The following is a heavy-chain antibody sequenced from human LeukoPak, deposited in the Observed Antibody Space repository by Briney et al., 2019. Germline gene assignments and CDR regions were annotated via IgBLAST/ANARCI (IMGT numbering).Heavy chain of an antibody. V-gene: IGHV3-21*01. CDR1: GFMFSSYS. J-gene: IGHJ4*02. CDR2: ISGSSTYI. D-gene: IGHD4-11*01. CDR3: ATHTVGLEY. Sequence: GGSLRLSCAASGFMFSSYSMNWVRQAPGKGLEWVSSISGSSTYIYYADAVKGRFTISRDNAKDSLYLQMNSLRAEDTAVCYCATHTVGLEYWGQGALVTVSS.